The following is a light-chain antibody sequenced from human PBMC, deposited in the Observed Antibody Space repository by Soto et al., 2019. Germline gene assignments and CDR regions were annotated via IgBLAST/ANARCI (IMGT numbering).Light chain of an antibody. V-gene: IGKV3-15*01. CDR3: QQYNNWPYT. CDR1: QSVSST. J-gene: IGKJ2*01. CDR2: AAS. Sequence: EIVMTQSPATLSVSPGERATLSCRASQSVSSTLAWYQQKPGQAPRLLIYAASIRATGIPARFSGGGSGTDFTLTISSLQPEDFAVYYCQQYNNWPYTFGQGTKLEIK.